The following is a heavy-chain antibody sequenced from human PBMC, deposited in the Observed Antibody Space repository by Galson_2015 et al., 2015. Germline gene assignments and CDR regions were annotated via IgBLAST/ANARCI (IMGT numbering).Heavy chain of an antibody. CDR2: IWYDGSNK. D-gene: IGHD1-26*01. CDR1: GFTFSSYG. J-gene: IGHJ3*02. V-gene: IGHV3-33*01. Sequence: SLRLSCAASGFTFSSYGMHWVRQAPGKGLEWVAVIWYDGSNKYYADSVKGRFTISRDNSKNTLYLQMNSLRAEDTAVYYCARDQQVGATREWGAFDIRGQGTMVTVSS. CDR3: ARDQQVGATREWGAFDI.